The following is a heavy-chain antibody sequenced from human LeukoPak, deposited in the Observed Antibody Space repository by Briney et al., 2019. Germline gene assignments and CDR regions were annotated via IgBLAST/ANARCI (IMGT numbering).Heavy chain of an antibody. J-gene: IGHJ3*02. Sequence: ASVKVSCKASGYTFTSYYMHWVRQAPGQGLEWMGIINPSGGSTSYAQKFQGRVTMTRDTSTSTAYMELSSLRSEDTAVYYCASGTIVPATTNAFDIWGQGTMVTVSS. D-gene: IGHD2-2*01. CDR2: INPSGGST. CDR3: ASGTIVPATTNAFDI. V-gene: IGHV1-46*01. CDR1: GYTFTSYY.